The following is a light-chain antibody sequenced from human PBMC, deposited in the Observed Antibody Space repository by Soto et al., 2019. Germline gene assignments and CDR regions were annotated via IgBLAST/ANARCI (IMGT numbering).Light chain of an antibody. CDR1: QSVSSD. V-gene: IGKV3-15*01. Sequence: ERVMTQAPATLSVSPGERATLSCRASQSVSSDLAWYQQKPGQRPRLLIYGAFNRATGVPARFSGSGSGTEFTLTISSLQSEDFAVYYCQQYNNWPLTFGGGTKVEIK. CDR2: GAF. CDR3: QQYNNWPLT. J-gene: IGKJ4*01.